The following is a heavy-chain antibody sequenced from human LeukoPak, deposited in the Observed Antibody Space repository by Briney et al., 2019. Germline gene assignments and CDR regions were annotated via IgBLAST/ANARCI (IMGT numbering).Heavy chain of an antibody. CDR3: AKDVVGQQWPETY. CDR1: GFTFGSYG. Sequence: GGSLRLSCAAAGFTFGSYGMRWVRQAPGKGLEWVAFMQCDGSEKLYGDSVKGRFTISRDNAKNTLFLQMNSLTPEDTAVYYCAKDVVGQQWPETYWGQGTLVTVSS. D-gene: IGHD6-19*01. J-gene: IGHJ4*02. CDR2: MQCDGSEK. V-gene: IGHV3-30*02.